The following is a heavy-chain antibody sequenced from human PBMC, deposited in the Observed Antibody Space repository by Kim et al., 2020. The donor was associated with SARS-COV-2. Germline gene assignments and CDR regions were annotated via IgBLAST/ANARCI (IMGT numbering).Heavy chain of an antibody. J-gene: IGHJ6*02. CDR1: GGSISNYY. Sequence: SETLSLTCTVSGGSISNYYWSWIRQATGKGLEWIGRVHSSGNTIYNPSLQSRATISIDTSKNQLSLMLSSVTAADTAVYYCARDKSERSDSERMDVWGQGTTVTVSS. V-gene: IGHV4-4*07. CDR3: ARDKSERSDSERMDV. D-gene: IGHD2-21*02. CDR2: VHSSGNT.